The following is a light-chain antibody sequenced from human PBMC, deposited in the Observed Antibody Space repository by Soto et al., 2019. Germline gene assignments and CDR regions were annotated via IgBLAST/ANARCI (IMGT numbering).Light chain of an antibody. CDR1: QSVSNN. CDR2: DAS. Sequence: EIVLTQSPGTLSLSPGERATLSCRAIQSVSNNYLAWYQQKPGQAPRLLIYDASSRATGFPARFSGSGSGTEFNLTISSLQSEDFGVYYCQQYNNWPRATFGGGTKVDIK. V-gene: IGKV3-15*01. J-gene: IGKJ4*01. CDR3: QQYNNWPRAT.